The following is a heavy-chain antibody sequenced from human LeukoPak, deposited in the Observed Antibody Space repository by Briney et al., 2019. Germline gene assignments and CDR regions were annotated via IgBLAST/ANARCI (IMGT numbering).Heavy chain of an antibody. D-gene: IGHD3-10*01. V-gene: IGHV4-39*07. J-gene: IGHJ5*02. CDR3: ARLDYYGSGSYWFDP. CDR1: GGSISSSSYY. CDR2: IYYSGST. Sequence: PSEALSLTCTVSGGSISSSSYYWGWIRQPPGKGLEWIGSIYYSGSTYYNPSLKSRVTISVDTSKNQFSLKLSSVTAADTAVYYCARLDYYGSGSYWFDPWGQGTLVTVSS.